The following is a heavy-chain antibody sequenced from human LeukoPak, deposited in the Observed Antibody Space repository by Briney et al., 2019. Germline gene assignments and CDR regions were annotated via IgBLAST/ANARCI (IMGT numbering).Heavy chain of an antibody. CDR2: IKQDGSEK. J-gene: IGHJ4*02. Sequence: GGSLRLSCAGSGFTFTSYWMTWVRQAPGKGLEWVANIKQDGSEKYYVDSVKGRFTISRDNAKNSLYLQMSSLRAEDTAVYYCARTPIFRDGFDFWGQGTLVTVSS. CDR1: GFTFTSYW. V-gene: IGHV3-7*03. D-gene: IGHD3-9*01. CDR3: ARTPIFRDGFDF.